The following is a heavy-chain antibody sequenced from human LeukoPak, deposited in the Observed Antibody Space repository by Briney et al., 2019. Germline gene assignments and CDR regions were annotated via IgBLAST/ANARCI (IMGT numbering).Heavy chain of an antibody. CDR3: ARGGTWPVRFDQ. Sequence: SVTLSLTCGAYGGSFSGFYWSWIRQPPGKGLEWIGEINDSGSTHYNPSLKSRATISKDTSKNQFSPNLSSVTAADTAMYYCARGGTWPVRFDQWGQGTLVTVSS. V-gene: IGHV4-34*01. J-gene: IGHJ5*02. D-gene: IGHD6-19*01. CDR1: GGSFSGFY. CDR2: INDSGST.